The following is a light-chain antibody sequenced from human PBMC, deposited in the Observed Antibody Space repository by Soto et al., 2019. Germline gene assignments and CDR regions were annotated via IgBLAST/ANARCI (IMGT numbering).Light chain of an antibody. J-gene: IGKJ4*01. V-gene: IGKV3-15*01. CDR2: RAS. CDR3: QQYNNWPLT. Sequence: EIVMTQSPATLSVSPGERATLSCRATQSVSSNLAWYQQKPGQAPRILIYRASTRATGMPARFNGSGSGTDFTLTMICRQSEDFAVYSCQQYNNWPLTFGGGTKVEIK. CDR1: QSVSSN.